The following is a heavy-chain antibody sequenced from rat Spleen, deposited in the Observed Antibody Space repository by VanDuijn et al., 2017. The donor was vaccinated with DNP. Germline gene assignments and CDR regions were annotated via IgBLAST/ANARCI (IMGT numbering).Heavy chain of an antibody. V-gene: IGHV3-3*01. J-gene: IGHJ1*01. CDR1: GYSITSNY. Sequence: DVQLQESGPGLVKPSQSLSLTCSVTGYSITSNYWGWVRKFPGNKLEWMGYINSEGSTNYNPSLKSRISITRDTSKNQFFLQVNSVTTEDTATYYCARGLNYGGYNYYWYFDFWGPGTMVTVSS. CDR2: INSEGST. D-gene: IGHD1-11*01. CDR3: ARGLNYGGYNYYWYFDF.